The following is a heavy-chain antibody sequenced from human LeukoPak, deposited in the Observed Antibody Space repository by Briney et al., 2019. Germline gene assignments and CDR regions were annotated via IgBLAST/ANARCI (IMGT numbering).Heavy chain of an antibody. CDR2: ISIDENNT. CDR3: ATDLTGPYDY. D-gene: IGHD7-27*01. J-gene: IGHJ4*02. Sequence: GGSLRLSCAASGFTFSSYVMSWVRQAPGKGLVWVSRISIDENNTNYADSVKGRFTISRDNARNTLYLQMNSLRAEDTAVYHCATDLTGPYDYWGQGTLVTVSS. V-gene: IGHV3-74*01. CDR1: GFTFSSYV.